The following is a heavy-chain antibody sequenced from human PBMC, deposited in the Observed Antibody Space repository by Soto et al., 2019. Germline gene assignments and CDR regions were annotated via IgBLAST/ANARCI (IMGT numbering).Heavy chain of an antibody. J-gene: IGHJ4*02. CDR1: GLTFSSYG. V-gene: IGHV3-33*01. CDR3: ARAPGVRGVIENGY. CDR2: IWYDGSNK. Sequence: EGSLRLSCAASGLTFSSYGMHWVRQAPGKGLEWVAVIWYDGSNKYYADSVKGRFTISKDNSKNTLYLQMNSLRAEDTAVYYCARAPGVRGVIENGYWGEGTLVTVSS. D-gene: IGHD3-10*01.